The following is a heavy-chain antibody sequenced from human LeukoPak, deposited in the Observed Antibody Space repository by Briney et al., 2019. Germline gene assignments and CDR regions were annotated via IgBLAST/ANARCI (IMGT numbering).Heavy chain of an antibody. V-gene: IGHV3-30*18. CDR1: GFTFSSYG. CDR2: ISADGIHE. Sequence: GRSLRLSCAASGFTFSSYGMHWVRQATGKGLEWVAAISADGIHEYYADSVKGRFTISRDNSKNMFYLQMNSLRAEDTAVYYCTKDRWVPTTEKPFDHWGQGTLVTVSS. J-gene: IGHJ4*02. D-gene: IGHD1-1*01. CDR3: TKDRWVPTTEKPFDH.